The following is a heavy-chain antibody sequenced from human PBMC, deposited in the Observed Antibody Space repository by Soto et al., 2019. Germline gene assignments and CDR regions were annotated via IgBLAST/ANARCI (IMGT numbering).Heavy chain of an antibody. V-gene: IGHV6-1*01. CDR3: ARHLIDGVFEY. CDR1: GDSVSRNSAG. J-gene: IGHJ4*02. Sequence: KPSETLSLTCAISGDSVSRNSAGWNWIRQSPSRGLEWLGRTYYRSKWYNDYALSVKGRITINPDTSKNQFSLQLNSVTPEDTAVYYCARHLIDGVFEYWGQGTPVTVSS. D-gene: IGHD3-3*01. CDR2: TYYRSKWYN.